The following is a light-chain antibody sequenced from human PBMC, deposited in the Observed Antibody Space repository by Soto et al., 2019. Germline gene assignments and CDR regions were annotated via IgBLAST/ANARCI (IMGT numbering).Light chain of an antibody. CDR2: DVS. Sequence: QSALTQPASVSGSPGQSITISCTGTSSDVGGYNYVSWYQQHPGKAPKLMIYDVSNRPSGVSNRFSGSKSSNTASLTISGLQAEDEADYYCSSYTSSSVYVFGTGTKLTVL. J-gene: IGLJ1*01. CDR3: SSYTSSSVYV. V-gene: IGLV2-14*01. CDR1: SSDVGGYNY.